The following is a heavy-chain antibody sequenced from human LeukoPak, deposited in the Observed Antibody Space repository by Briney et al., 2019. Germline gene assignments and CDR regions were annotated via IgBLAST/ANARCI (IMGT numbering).Heavy chain of an antibody. CDR1: GFTFDVYA. D-gene: IGHD6-13*01. V-gene: IGHV3-9*01. Sequence: GRSLRLSCAASGFTFDVYAMHWVRHAPGKVLEWVSGISWNSGSIGYADSVKGRFTTSRDNAKNSLYLQMNSLRAEDTALYYCAKDKEVDSSSWWWAFDIWGQGTMVTVSS. J-gene: IGHJ3*02. CDR3: AKDKEVDSSSWWWAFDI. CDR2: ISWNSGSI.